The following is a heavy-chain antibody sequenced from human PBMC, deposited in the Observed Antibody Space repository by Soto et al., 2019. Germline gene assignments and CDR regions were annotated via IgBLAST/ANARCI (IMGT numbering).Heavy chain of an antibody. V-gene: IGHV1-18*04. CDR1: GYTFISYG. CDR2: ISAYNDNT. CDR3: ARADSETTINVDY. J-gene: IGHJ4*02. Sequence: QVQLVQSGAEVKKPGASVKVSCKASGYTFISYGISWVRQAPGQGLEWMGWISAYNDNTNYAQNRQVKVTMATDTPTSTAYRELRSLRSEDTGVYYCARADSETTINVDYWGQGTLVTDCS. D-gene: IGHD4-17*01.